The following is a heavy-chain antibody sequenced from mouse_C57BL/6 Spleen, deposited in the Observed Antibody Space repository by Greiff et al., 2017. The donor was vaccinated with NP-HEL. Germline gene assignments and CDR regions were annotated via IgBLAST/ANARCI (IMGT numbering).Heavy chain of an antibody. Sequence: QVQLQQPGAELVKPGASVKLSCKASGYTFTSYWITWVKQRPGQGLEWIGDIYPGSGSTNYNEKFKSKATLTVDTSSSTAYMQLSSLTSEDSAVYYCARYHDYNAMDYWGQGTSVTVSS. CDR2: IYPGSGST. D-gene: IGHD2-4*01. J-gene: IGHJ4*01. CDR1: GYTFTSYW. V-gene: IGHV1-55*01. CDR3: ARYHDYNAMDY.